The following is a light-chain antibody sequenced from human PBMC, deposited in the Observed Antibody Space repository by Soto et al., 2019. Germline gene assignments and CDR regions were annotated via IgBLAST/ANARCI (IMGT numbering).Light chain of an antibody. CDR1: QSVGSN. J-gene: IGKJ1*01. CDR3: QQYYNWWT. V-gene: IGKV3-15*01. Sequence: EGVMTQSPATLSVSPGDRATPSCRASQSVGSNLAWYQQKPGQAPRLLIYGASTRVTGIPARFSGSGSGTEFTLTISSLQSEDFAVYHYQQYYNWWTFGQGTKVDVK. CDR2: GAS.